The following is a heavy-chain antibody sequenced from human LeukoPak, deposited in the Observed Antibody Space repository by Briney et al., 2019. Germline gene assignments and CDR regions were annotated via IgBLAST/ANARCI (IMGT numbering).Heavy chain of an antibody. CDR1: GGTFSSYA. J-gene: IGHJ4*02. CDR2: IIPILGIA. D-gene: IGHD6-13*01. V-gene: IGHV1-69*04. CDR3: ARDQGEGAAAGTIDY. Sequence: SVKVSCTASGGTFSSYAISWVRQAPGQGLEWMGRIIPILGIANYAQKFQGRVTITADKSTSTAYMELSSLRSEDTAVYYCARDQGEGAAAGTIDYWGQGTLVTVSS.